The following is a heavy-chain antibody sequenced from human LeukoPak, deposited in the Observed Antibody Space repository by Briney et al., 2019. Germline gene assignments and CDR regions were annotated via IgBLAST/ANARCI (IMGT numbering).Heavy chain of an antibody. D-gene: IGHD3-10*01. J-gene: IGHJ3*02. Sequence: PSETLSLTCTVSGGSISSSSYYWAWIRQPPGTGLEWIGCIYSSGSTYYNPSPMSRVTISVDTSRRQFSLKLSSVTAADTAVYYCARLGGSGDTFDIWDQGTMVTVSS. CDR2: IYSSGST. V-gene: IGHV4-39*01. CDR1: GGSISSSSYY. CDR3: ARLGGSGDTFDI.